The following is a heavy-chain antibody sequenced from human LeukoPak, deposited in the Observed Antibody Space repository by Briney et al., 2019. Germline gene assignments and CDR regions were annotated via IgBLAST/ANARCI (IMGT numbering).Heavy chain of an antibody. CDR3: AKLRSADWGPIDC. D-gene: IGHD7-27*01. V-gene: IGHV3-23*01. J-gene: IGHJ4*02. Sequence: GGSLRLSCAASGFTFSSYAMSWVRQAPGKGLEWVSGISDSGGSTYYADSVKGRFTISRDNSKSTLFLQMNSLRAEDTAVYYCAKLRSADWGPIDCGGQGPLVTVSS. CDR1: GFTFSSYA. CDR2: ISDSGGST.